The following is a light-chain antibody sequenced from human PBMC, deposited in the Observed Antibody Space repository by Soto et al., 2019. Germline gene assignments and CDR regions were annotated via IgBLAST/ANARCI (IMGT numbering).Light chain of an antibody. CDR3: SSFTSRFTFV. V-gene: IGLV2-14*01. CDR1: RSDVGAYNY. Sequence: QSVLTQPASVSGSPGQSIAISCTGTRSDVGAYNYVSWYQQHPGKAPKLMISEVTNRPSGVSDRFSGSKSGNTASLTISGLQAEDEADYYCSSFTSRFTFVFGTGTTATVL. J-gene: IGLJ1*01. CDR2: EVT.